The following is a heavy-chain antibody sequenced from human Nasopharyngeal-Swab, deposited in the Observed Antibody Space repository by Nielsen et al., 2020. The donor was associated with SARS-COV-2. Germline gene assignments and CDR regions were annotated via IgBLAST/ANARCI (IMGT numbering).Heavy chain of an antibody. D-gene: IGHD1-26*01. CDR3: VTGGSYYVY. V-gene: IGHV3-74*01. Sequence: GESLKISCAASGSASSGNWMHWVRQVPGKQPVWLSSINFDGSARGYAEFVKGRFTISRDNAKNSLYLQMNSLRAEDTAVYHCVTGGSYYVYWGQGTLVTVSS. CDR1: GSASSGNW. J-gene: IGHJ4*02. CDR2: INFDGSAR.